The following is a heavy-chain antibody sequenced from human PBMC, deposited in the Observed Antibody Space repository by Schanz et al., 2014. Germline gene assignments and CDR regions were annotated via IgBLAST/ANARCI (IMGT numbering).Heavy chain of an antibody. V-gene: IGHV4-59*01. CDR2: IHHSGDS. CDR3: ASGPCSGASCRNFDN. J-gene: IGHJ4*02. D-gene: IGHD2-15*01. CDR1: GGSIKSYY. Sequence: QVQLQQSGPGLVRPSETLSLTCTVSGGSIKSYYWNWIRQPPGKGLEWIGYIHHSGDSYNNPSLKSRVTTAVERSKNQCSRRLSSVTAADTAVYYCASGPCSGASCRNFDNWGQGTLVTVSS.